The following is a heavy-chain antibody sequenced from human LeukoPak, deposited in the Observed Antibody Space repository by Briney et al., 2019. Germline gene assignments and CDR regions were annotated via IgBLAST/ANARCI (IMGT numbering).Heavy chain of an antibody. CDR1: GFTFGDYA. CDR2: IRSKVYGGTT. D-gene: IGHD2-2*01. CDR3: TRGSRYCDSTSCPHYYMDV. Sequence: GGSLRLSCTASGFTFGDYAMSWVRQAPGKGLEWVGFIRSKVYGGTTEYAASVKGRFTISRDDSKSIAYLQMNSLKTEDTAVYYCTRGSRYCDSTSCPHYYMDVWGKGTTVTVSS. V-gene: IGHV3-49*04. J-gene: IGHJ6*03.